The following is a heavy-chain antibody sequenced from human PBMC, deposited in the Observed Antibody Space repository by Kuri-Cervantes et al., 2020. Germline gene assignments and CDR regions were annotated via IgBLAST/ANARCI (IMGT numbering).Heavy chain of an antibody. CDR1: GFTFRNYG. Sequence: GGSLRLSCAASGFTFRNYGMDWVRQAPGKGLEWVAVIWYDGSNKYYADSVKSRFTISRDNSKNTLYLQMNSLGAEDTAVYYCAKEGDGWGQGTLVTVSS. CDR2: IWYDGSNK. V-gene: IGHV3-33*06. D-gene: IGHD3-16*01. CDR3: AKEGDG. J-gene: IGHJ4*02.